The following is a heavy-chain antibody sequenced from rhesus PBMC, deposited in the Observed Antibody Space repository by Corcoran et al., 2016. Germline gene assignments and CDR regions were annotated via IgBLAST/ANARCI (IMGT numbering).Heavy chain of an antibody. D-gene: IGHD6-19*01. CDR3: ARRLTGYSSNNYYFDY. J-gene: IGHJ4*01. CDR1: GGSISSSNW. Sequence: QVQLQESGPGLVKPSETLSLTCAVSGGSISSSNWWSWLRQPPGKGVEWIGGIYSISESTHYNPSLKSRVTISKDTSKNQFSLKLSSVTAADTAVYYCARRLTGYSSNNYYFDYWGQGVLVTVSS. CDR2: IYSISEST. V-gene: IGHV4S18*01.